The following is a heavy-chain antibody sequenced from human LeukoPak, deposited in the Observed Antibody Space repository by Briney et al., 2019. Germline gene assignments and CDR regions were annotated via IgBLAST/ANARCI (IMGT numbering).Heavy chain of an antibody. D-gene: IGHD3-10*01. CDR3: AKDDYYYGSRGYYMDV. CDR2: IRYDGSNK. CDR1: GFTFSSDG. V-gene: IGHV3-30*02. Sequence: GGSLRLSCAASGFTFSSDGMHWVSQAPGKGREWVAFIRYDGSNKYYADCVKGRFTISRDNSKNTLYLQINSLRAEDTAVYYCAKDDYYYGSRGYYMDVWGKGTTVTISS. J-gene: IGHJ6*03.